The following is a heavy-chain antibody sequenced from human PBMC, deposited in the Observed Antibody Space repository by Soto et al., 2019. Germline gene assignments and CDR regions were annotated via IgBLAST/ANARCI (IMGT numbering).Heavy chain of an antibody. CDR3: VREASGWYSRRSFDF. Sequence: PGGSLRLSCAASGFTVNSNYISWVRQAPGKGLEWISVIYTSGTTYYRDSVKGRFTIFRYDSKNMVNLQMNSLTVEDTAIYSCVREASGWYSRRSFDFWGRGTLVTVSS. J-gene: IGHJ4*03. D-gene: IGHD6-13*01. CDR1: GFTVNSNY. CDR2: IYTSGTT. V-gene: IGHV3-53*01.